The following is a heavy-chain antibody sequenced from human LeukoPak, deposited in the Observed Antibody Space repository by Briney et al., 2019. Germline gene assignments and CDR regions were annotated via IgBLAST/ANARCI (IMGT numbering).Heavy chain of an antibody. CDR3: ARDIRGSSRYYYYMDV. Sequence: SETLSLTCTVSGGSISSYYWSWIRQPPGKGLEWIGYIYYSGSTNYNPSLKSRVTISVDTYKNQFSLKLSSVTAADTAVYYCARDIRGSSRYYYYMDVWGKGTTVTVSS. J-gene: IGHJ6*03. CDR2: IYYSGST. D-gene: IGHD1-26*01. V-gene: IGHV4-59*01. CDR1: GGSISSYY.